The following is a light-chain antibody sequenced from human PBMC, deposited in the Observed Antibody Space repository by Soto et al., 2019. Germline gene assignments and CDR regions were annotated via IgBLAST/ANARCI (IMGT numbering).Light chain of an antibody. CDR1: QTISSW. J-gene: IGKJ1*01. CDR3: QHYNSYSEA. V-gene: IGKV1-5*03. Sequence: DIQMTQSPSTLSGSVGDRVTITCRASQTISSWLAWYQHKPGKAPKLLIYKASTLKSGVPSRFSGSGSGTEFALTISSLQPDDFATYYCQHYNSYSEAVGQGTKVELK. CDR2: KAS.